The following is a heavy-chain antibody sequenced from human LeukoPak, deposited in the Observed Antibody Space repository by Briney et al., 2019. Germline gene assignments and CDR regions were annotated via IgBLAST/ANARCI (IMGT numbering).Heavy chain of an antibody. J-gene: IGHJ4*02. D-gene: IGHD3-10*01. CDR3: ARHTLPEDKTYYYCSGSYFY. Sequence: ASVKVSCKASGYTFTSYGISWVRQAPGQGLEWMGWISAYNGNTNYAQKLQGRVTMTTDTSTSTAYMELRSLRSDDTAVYYCARHTLPEDKTYYYCSGSYFYWGQGTLVTVSS. CDR2: ISAYNGNT. CDR1: GYTFTSYG. V-gene: IGHV1-18*01.